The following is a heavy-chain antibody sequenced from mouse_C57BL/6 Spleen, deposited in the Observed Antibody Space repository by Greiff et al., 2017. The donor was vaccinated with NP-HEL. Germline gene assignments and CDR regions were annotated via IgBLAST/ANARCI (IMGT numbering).Heavy chain of an antibody. J-gene: IGHJ4*01. D-gene: IGHD3-1*01. CDR1: GYAFSSSW. CDR2: IYPGDGDT. Sequence: QVQLQQSGPELVKPGASVKISCKASGYAFSSSWMNWVKQRPGKGLEWIGRIYPGDGDTNYNGKFKGKATLTANKSSSTAYMQLSSLTSEDSAVYFCARRKGYEGAMDYWGQVTSVTVSS. CDR3: ARRKGYEGAMDY. V-gene: IGHV1-82*01.